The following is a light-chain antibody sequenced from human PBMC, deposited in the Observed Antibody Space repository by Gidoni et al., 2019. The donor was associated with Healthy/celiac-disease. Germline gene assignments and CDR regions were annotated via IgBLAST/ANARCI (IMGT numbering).Light chain of an antibody. CDR3: QQSYSTCLT. J-gene: IGKJ4*01. CDR2: AAS. Sequence: DIQMTQSPSSLSASVGDRVTITCRASQSISSYLNWYQQKPGKAPKLLIYAASSLQSGVPSRFSGSGSGTDFTLTISSLQPEDFATYYCQQSYSTCLTCXGXTKVEIK. CDR1: QSISSY. V-gene: IGKV1-39*01.